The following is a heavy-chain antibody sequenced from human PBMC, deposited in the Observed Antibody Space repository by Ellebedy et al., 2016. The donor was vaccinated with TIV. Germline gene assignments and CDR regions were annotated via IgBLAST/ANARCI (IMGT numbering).Heavy chain of an antibody. CDR2: MNQVGSEK. V-gene: IGHV3-7*03. CDR1: GFTFTTYW. Sequence: PWGSLRLSCAASGFTFTTYWMSWVRQAPGKGLEWVANMNQVGSEKYYVDSVKGRFTISRDNAQNSLYLHMNNLRAEDTAVYYCARDPNSPGDTGYGDYWGQGVVVTVST. CDR3: ARDPNSPGDTGYGDY. D-gene: IGHD5-12*01. J-gene: IGHJ4*02.